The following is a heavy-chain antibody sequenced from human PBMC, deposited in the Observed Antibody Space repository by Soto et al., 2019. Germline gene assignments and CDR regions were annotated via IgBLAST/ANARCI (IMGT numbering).Heavy chain of an antibody. CDR2: TNQDGSEK. J-gene: IGHJ4*02. CDR3: SGGVGDAF. D-gene: IGHD1-26*01. V-gene: IGHV3-7*01. CDR1: ESTISRDW. Sequence: EVHLVESRGGLVQTGGSLRLSCAISESTISRDWMNWVRQAPGKGLEWVAHTNQDGSEKYYADSVKGRFTIFRDNAKKSLYLQMNSLRAGDTAMYYCSGGVGDAFWGQGTLVTVSS.